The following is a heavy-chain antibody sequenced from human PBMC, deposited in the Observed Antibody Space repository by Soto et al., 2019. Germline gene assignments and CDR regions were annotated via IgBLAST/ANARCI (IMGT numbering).Heavy chain of an antibody. Sequence: SVKVSCKASGGTFSSYAISWVRQAPGQGLEWMGGIIPIFGTANYAQKFQGRVTITADESTSTAYMELSSLRSEDTAVYYCARGGYYDDFWSGSTAFESWGQGTMVTVAS. CDR2: IIPIFGTA. V-gene: IGHV1-69*13. CDR3: ARGGYYDDFWSGSTAFES. D-gene: IGHD3-3*01. J-gene: IGHJ3*02. CDR1: GGTFSSYA.